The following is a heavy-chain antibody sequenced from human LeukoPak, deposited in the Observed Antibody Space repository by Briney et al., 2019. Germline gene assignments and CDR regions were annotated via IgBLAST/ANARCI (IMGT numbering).Heavy chain of an antibody. CDR3: ARDSRGYYGSGSYLDY. V-gene: IGHV4-4*07. CDR2: VYTNGST. J-gene: IGHJ4*02. CDR1: GGSVSSYY. Sequence: SETMSLTCTVSGGSVSSYYWSWIRQPAGKGLEWIGRVYTNGSTNYNPSLKSRVTMSVDTSKNQFSLKLSSVTAADTAMYYCARDSRGYYGSGSYLDYWGQGTLVTVSS. D-gene: IGHD3-10*01.